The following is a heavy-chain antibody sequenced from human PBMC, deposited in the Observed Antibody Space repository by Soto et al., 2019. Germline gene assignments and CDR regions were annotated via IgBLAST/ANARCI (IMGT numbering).Heavy chain of an antibody. D-gene: IGHD3-10*01. V-gene: IGHV1-3*01. CDR2: INAGNGNT. Sequence: ASVKVSCKASGYTFTSYAMHWVRQAPGQRLEWMGWINAGNGNTKYSQKFQGRVTITRDTSASTAYMELSSLRSEDTAVYYCARLPDYYGSGSYYPNFYYYYYYMDVWGKGTTVTVSS. CDR3: ARLPDYYGSGSYYPNFYYYYYYMDV. J-gene: IGHJ6*03. CDR1: GYTFTSYA.